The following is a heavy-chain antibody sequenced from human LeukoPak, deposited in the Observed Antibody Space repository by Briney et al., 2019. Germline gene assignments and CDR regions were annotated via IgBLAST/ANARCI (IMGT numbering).Heavy chain of an antibody. V-gene: IGHV3-30*04. CDR1: GFTFSSYA. D-gene: IGHD2-2*01. CDR2: ISYDGSNI. J-gene: IGHJ4*02. CDR3: ASPEDIVVVPAAPYFDY. Sequence: GGSLRLSCAASGFTFSSYAMHWVRQAPGKGLEWVAVISYDGSNIYYADSVKGRFTISRDNSKNTLYLQMNSLRAEDTAVYYCASPEDIVVVPAAPYFDYWGQGTLVTVSS.